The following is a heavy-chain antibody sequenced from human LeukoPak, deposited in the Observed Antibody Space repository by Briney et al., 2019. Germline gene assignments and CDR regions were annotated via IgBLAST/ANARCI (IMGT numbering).Heavy chain of an antibody. J-gene: IGHJ4*02. Sequence: GGSLRLSCAASGFTVSSNYMSWVRQAPGKGLEWVSVIYSGGSTYYADSVKGRFTIPRDNSKNTLYLQMNSLRAEDTAVYYCASLGRWLRNDYWGQGTLVTVSS. D-gene: IGHD5-12*01. CDR1: GFTVSSNY. CDR3: ASLGRWLRNDY. V-gene: IGHV3-66*01. CDR2: IYSGGST.